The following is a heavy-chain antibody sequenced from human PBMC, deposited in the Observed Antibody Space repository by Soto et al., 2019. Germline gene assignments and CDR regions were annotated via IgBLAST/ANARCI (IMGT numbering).Heavy chain of an antibody. CDR3: ARSIAVVTALDY. V-gene: IGHV1-3*01. D-gene: IGHD2-21*02. CDR1: GYTFTSYA. CDR2: INAGNGNT. Sequence: QVQLVQSGAEVKKPGASVKVSCKASGYTFTSYAMHWVRQAPGQRLEWMGWINAGNGNTKYSQKFQGRVTITMDTSASTAYMELSSLRSEDTAVYYCARSIAVVTALDYWGQGTLVTVSS. J-gene: IGHJ4*02.